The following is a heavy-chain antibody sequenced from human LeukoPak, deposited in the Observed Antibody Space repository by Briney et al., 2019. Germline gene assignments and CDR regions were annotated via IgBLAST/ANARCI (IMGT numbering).Heavy chain of an antibody. Sequence: SETLSLTCTVSGXSISSSSYYWGWIRQPPGKGLEWIGSIYYSGSTYYNPSLKSRVTISVDTSKNQFSLKLSSVTAADTAVYYCARVGKTGQQLVGGEPYFDYWGQGTLVTVSS. V-gene: IGHV4-39*07. J-gene: IGHJ4*02. CDR1: GXSISSSSYY. D-gene: IGHD6-13*01. CDR2: IYYSGST. CDR3: ARVGKTGQQLVGGEPYFDY.